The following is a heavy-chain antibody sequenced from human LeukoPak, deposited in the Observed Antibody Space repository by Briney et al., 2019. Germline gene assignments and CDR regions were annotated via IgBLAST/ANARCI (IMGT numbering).Heavy chain of an antibody. J-gene: IGHJ6*02. Sequence: PSETLPLTCTVSGGSISSGDYYWTWIRQPPGKGLEWIGYIYYSGSTHYNPSLKSRVSISVDTAKNQFSLNLSSVTAADTAVYYCARDQNKYDSSGYYYYQYGMDVWGQGTTVTVSS. CDR3: ARDQNKYDSSGYYYYQYGMDV. V-gene: IGHV4-30-4*01. CDR1: GGSISSGDYY. D-gene: IGHD3-22*01. CDR2: IYYSGST.